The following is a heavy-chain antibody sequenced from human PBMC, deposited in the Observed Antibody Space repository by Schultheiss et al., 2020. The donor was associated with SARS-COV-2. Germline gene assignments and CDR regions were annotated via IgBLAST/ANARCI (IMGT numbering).Heavy chain of an antibody. V-gene: IGHV3-64*04. CDR3: ARDGAATRDAFDI. CDR2: ISGSGGST. D-gene: IGHD2-15*01. Sequence: GGSLRLSCSASGFTFSSYAMYWVRQAPGKGLEYVSAISGSGGSTYYADSVKGRFTISRDNSKNTLYLQMNSLSAEDTAVYYCARDGAATRDAFDIWGQGTMVTVSS. CDR1: GFTFSSYA. J-gene: IGHJ3*02.